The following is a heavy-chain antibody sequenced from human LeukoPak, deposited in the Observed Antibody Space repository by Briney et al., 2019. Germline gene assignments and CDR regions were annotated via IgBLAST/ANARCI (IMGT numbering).Heavy chain of an antibody. J-gene: IGHJ4*02. CDR3: ARAGYSNSCFDY. Sequence: PGGSLRLSCAASGFTFSRYWMSWVRQAPGRGLEWVANIKEDGSEKDYVDSVKGRFTISRDGAKNSLHLLMNSLRAEDTAVYYCARAGYSNSCFDYWGQGTLVTVSS. D-gene: IGHD6-13*01. V-gene: IGHV3-7*04. CDR2: IKEDGSEK. CDR1: GFTFSRYW.